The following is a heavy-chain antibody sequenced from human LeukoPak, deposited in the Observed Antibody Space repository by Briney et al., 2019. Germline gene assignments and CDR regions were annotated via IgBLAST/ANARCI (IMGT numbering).Heavy chain of an antibody. V-gene: IGHV4-30-4*08. D-gene: IGHD3-10*01. Sequence: PSETLSLTCTVSGGSISSGDFYWSWIRQPPGKGLQWIGYIYSSGGAYYYPSLKSRLTISLDKSKNQFSLKLTSVTAADTAVYYCARVSGYYGTGTYYLDNWGQGTLVTVSS. CDR2: IYSSGGA. J-gene: IGHJ4*02. CDR3: ARVSGYYGTGTYYLDN. CDR1: GGSISSGDFY.